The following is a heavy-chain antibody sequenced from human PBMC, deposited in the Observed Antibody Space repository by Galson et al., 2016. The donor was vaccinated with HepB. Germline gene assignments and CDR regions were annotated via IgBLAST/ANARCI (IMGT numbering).Heavy chain of an antibody. V-gene: IGHV3-30-3*01. CDR3: ARDGNSSWYPSNWFDP. D-gene: IGHD6-13*01. Sequence: SLRLSCAASGFTFNSYAMHWVRQAPGKGLEWVAVILYDGSNKFYTDSVKGRFTISRDNSKNTLYLQMNSLRPEDTAVYYCARDGNSSWYPSNWFDPWGQGTLVTVSS. CDR1: GFTFNSYA. CDR2: ILYDGSNK. J-gene: IGHJ5*02.